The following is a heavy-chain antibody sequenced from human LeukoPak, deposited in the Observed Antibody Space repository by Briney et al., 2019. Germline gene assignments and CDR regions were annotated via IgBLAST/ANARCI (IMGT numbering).Heavy chain of an antibody. Sequence: GGSLRLSCAASGVTFSSYTMNWVRQAPGKGLEWVSSISSSSNYIYYADSVKGRFTISRDNAKNSLYLQMTSLRAEDTAVYYCARDAPLPGFWGQGTLGTVSS. D-gene: IGHD1-26*01. V-gene: IGHV3-21*01. CDR2: ISSSSNYI. CDR3: ARDAPLPGF. J-gene: IGHJ4*02. CDR1: GVTFSSYT.